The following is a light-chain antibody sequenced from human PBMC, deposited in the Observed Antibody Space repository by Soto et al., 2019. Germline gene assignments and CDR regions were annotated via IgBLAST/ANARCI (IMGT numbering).Light chain of an antibody. CDR3: QQYSSYWT. V-gene: IGKV1-5*03. CDR2: KAS. CDR1: QGISSW. Sequence: DIQMTQSPSTLSASLGDRVTITCRASQGISSWLAWYQQKPGKAPKLLIYKASSLESGVPSRFSGSGSGTEFTLTISSLQPDDFATYYCQQYSSYWTFAQGTKVDIK. J-gene: IGKJ1*01.